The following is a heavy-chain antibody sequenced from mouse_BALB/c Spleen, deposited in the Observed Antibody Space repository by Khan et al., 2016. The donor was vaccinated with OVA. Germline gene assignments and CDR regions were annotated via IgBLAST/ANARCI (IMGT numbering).Heavy chain of an antibody. J-gene: IGHJ3*01. D-gene: IGHD1-2*01. CDR1: GYTFNSYY. V-gene: IGHV1S81*02. CDR3: RRGGYGGFAY. Sequence: QVQLQQSGAELVKPGASVKLSCKASGYTFNSYYMYWVKQRPGQGLEWIGEINPSNGGTNFNEKFKSKATLTVDKSSSTAYMQLSSLTSEDSAVYHCRRGGYGGFAYWGQGTLVTVSA. CDR2: INPSNGGT.